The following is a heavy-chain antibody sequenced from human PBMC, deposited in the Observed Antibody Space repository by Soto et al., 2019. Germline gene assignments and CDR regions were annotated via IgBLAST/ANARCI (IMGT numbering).Heavy chain of an antibody. CDR2: ISGAGHTI. CDR3: ARDMSAWPGTGWFDP. D-gene: IGHD3-10*01. J-gene: IGHJ5*02. Sequence: EVQLVESGGGLVQPGGSLRLSCAASGYTFTGYGMNWVRQAPGKGLEWISYISGAGHTIYYAASVKGRFTVSGDSATHSVYLQVSGLRDDDTAISFCARDMSAWPGTGWFDPWGQGTLVTVTS. V-gene: IGHV3-48*02. CDR1: GYTFTGYG.